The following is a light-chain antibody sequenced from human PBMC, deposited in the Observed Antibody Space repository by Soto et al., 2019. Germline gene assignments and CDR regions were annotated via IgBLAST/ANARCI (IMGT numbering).Light chain of an antibody. V-gene: IGLV2-14*01. CDR1: SSDVGGYNY. Sequence: QSALTQPASVSGSPGQSITISCTGTSSDVGGYNYVSWYQQHPGKAPKLMIYEVSNRASGDSNRFSGSKSGNTASLTISGRQAEDEADYYCSSYTSSTSPYVFGTGTKVTVL. J-gene: IGLJ1*01. CDR3: SSYTSSTSPYV. CDR2: EVS.